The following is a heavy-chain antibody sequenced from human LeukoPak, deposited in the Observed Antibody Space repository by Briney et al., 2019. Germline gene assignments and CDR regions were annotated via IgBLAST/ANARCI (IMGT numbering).Heavy chain of an antibody. CDR3: ARVSAPGTSGWYFGY. CDR2: ISTSSNRI. V-gene: IGHV3-48*02. J-gene: IGHJ4*02. D-gene: IGHD6-19*01. CDR1: GFTFSSYG. Sequence: GGSLRLSCAASGFTFSSYGMNWVRQAPGKGLEWVSYISTSSNRIDYADSVKGRFTMSRDNTKNLLYLQMNSLRDEDTAMYYCARVSAPGTSGWYFGYWGQGTLVTVSS.